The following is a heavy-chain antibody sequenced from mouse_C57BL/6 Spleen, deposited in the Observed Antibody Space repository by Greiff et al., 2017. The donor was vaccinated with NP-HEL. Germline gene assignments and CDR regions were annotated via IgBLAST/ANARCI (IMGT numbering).Heavy chain of an antibody. Sequence: QVQLQQPGAELVRPGTSVKLSCKASGYNFNSYWMHWVKQRPGQGLEWIGVIDPSDSYNKYNQKVKGKATMTVDQSSSTAYRQLSSLTSEDSSVYYCARGDYGKPPSYWGQGTLVTVSA. V-gene: IGHV1-59*01. CDR1: GYNFNSYW. CDR3: ARGDYGKPPSY. D-gene: IGHD2-1*01. CDR2: IDPSDSYN. J-gene: IGHJ3*01.